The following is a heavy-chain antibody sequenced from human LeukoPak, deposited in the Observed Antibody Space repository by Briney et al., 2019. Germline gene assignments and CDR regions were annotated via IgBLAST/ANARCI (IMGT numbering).Heavy chain of an antibody. V-gene: IGHV3-30-3*01. D-gene: IGHD3-9*01. J-gene: IGHJ3*02. CDR1: GFTFSSYA. CDR3: ARDNYNILTGYVRYAFDI. CDR2: ISYDGSNK. Sequence: PGGSLRLSCAASGFTFSSYAMHWVRQAPGKGLEWVAVISYDGSNKYYADSVKGRFTISRDNSKNTLYLQMNSLRSDDTAVYYCARDNYNILTGYVRYAFDIWGQGTMVTVSS.